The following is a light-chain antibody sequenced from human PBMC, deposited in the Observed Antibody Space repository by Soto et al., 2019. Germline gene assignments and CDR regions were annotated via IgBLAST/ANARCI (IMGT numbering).Light chain of an antibody. J-gene: IGKJ1*01. CDR2: AAS. CDR1: QSVSSY. CDR3: QQGSTWPT. V-gene: IGKV3-11*01. Sequence: EIVLTQSPATLSLSPGERATLSCRASQSVSSYLAWYQQKPGQAPRLLIYAASRRATGIPDRFSGGGSGTDFSLTISSLEPEDFAVYYCQQGSTWPTFGQGTKVDIK.